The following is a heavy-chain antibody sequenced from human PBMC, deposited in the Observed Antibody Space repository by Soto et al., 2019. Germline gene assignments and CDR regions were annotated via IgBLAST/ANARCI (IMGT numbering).Heavy chain of an antibody. V-gene: IGHV4-30-4*01. CDR3: ARDRVYCSGGSCYPHYYYGMDV. CDR2: IYYSGST. CDR1: GGSISSGDYY. Sequence: SETLSLTCTVSGGSISSGDYYWSWIRQPPGKGLEWIGYIYYSGSTYYNPSLKSRVTISVDTSKNQFSLKLGSVTAADTAVYYCARDRVYCSGGSCYPHYYYGMDVWGQGTTVTVSS. J-gene: IGHJ6*02. D-gene: IGHD2-15*01.